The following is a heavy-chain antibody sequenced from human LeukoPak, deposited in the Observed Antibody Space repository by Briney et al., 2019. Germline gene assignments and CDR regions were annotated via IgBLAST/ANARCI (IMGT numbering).Heavy chain of an antibody. CDR2: IIPIFGTA. Sequence: GASVKVSCKASGYTFTTYYMHWVRQAPGQGLEWMGGIIPIFGTANYAQKFQGRVTITADESTSTAYMELSSLRSEDTAVYYCASLFLTGYGPVGSDAFDIWGQGTMVTVSS. J-gene: IGHJ3*02. CDR1: GYTFTTYY. D-gene: IGHD3-9*01. CDR3: ASLFLTGYGPVGSDAFDI. V-gene: IGHV1-69*13.